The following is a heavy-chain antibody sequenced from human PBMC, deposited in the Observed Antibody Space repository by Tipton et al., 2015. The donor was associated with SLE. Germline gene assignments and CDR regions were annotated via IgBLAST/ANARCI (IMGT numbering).Heavy chain of an antibody. Sequence: QLVQSGPEVKKPGASLKVSCKASGYIFTGKYIHWVRQAPGQGLEWMGWINPNSGGTHYAPKFQGRVTMTRDTSISTAYMELASLRSDDAAIYYCARDQMGDYLDYWGQGTLVTVSS. CDR3: ARDQMGDYLDY. CDR1: GYIFTGKY. J-gene: IGHJ4*02. V-gene: IGHV1-2*02. D-gene: IGHD4/OR15-4a*01. CDR2: INPNSGGT.